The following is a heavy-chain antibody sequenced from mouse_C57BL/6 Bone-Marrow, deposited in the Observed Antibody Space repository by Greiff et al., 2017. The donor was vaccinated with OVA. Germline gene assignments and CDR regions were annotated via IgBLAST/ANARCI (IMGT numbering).Heavy chain of an antibody. V-gene: IGHV1-18*01. CDR2: INPNNGGT. J-gene: IGHJ1*03. CDR1: GYTFTDYN. CDR3: ALWLRYWYFDV. Sequence: EVKLMESGPELVKPGASVKIPCKASGYTFTDYNMDWVKQSHGKSLEWIGDINPNNGGTIYNQKFKGKATLTVDKSSSTAYMELRSLTSEDTAVYYCALWLRYWYFDVWGTGTTVTVSS. D-gene: IGHD2-2*01.